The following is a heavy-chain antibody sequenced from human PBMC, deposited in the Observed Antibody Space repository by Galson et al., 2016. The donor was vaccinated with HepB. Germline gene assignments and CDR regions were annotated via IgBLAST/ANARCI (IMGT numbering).Heavy chain of an antibody. CDR3: ARVASGHSGGWGSGVMDV. Sequence: SLRLSCAASGLAFSTSAMHWVRQAPGKGPECVALISFDSSTKYFGDSVKGRFSISRDNSKNTLYLQMNSLRGDDTAVYYCARVASGHSGGWGSGVMDVWGQGTTVTVSS. CDR1: GLAFSTSA. D-gene: IGHD6-19*01. J-gene: IGHJ6*02. CDR2: ISFDSSTK. V-gene: IGHV3-30*04.